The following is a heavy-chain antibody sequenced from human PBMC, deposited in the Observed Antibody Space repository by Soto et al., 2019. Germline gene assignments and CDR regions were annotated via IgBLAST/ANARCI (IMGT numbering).Heavy chain of an antibody. Sequence: ASVKVSCKASGYTFTGYYMHWVRQAPGQGLEWMGWINPNSGGTNYAQKFQGWVTMTRDTSISTAYMELSSLRSEDTAVYYCALYDFWSGFDYWGQGTLVTVSS. D-gene: IGHD3-3*01. CDR2: INPNSGGT. J-gene: IGHJ4*02. CDR3: ALYDFWSGFDY. V-gene: IGHV1-2*04. CDR1: GYTFTGYY.